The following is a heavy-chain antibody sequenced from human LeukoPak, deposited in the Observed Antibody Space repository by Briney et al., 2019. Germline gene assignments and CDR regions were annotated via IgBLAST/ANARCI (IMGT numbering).Heavy chain of an antibody. V-gene: IGHV3-23*01. CDR3: AKTRSWWYEPGPHDAFDI. Sequence: GGSLRLSCAASGFTFSSYAMSWVRQAPGKGLEWVSAISGSGGSTYYADSVKGRFTISRDNSKNTLYLQMNSLRAEDTAVYYCAKTRSWWYEPGPHDAFDIWGQGTMVTVSS. CDR1: GFTFSSYA. J-gene: IGHJ3*02. D-gene: IGHD2-15*01. CDR2: ISGSGGST.